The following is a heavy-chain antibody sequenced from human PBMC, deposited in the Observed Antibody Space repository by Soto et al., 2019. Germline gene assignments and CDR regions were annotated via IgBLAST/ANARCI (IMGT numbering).Heavy chain of an antibody. CDR2: IYYSGST. D-gene: IGHD3-10*01. Sequence: SETLSLTCTVSGGSISSSSYYWGWIRQPPGKGLEWIGSIYYSGSTYYNPSLKSRVTISVDTSKNPFSLKLSSVTAADTAVYYCARGGILWFGELLELYYFDYWGQGTLVTVSS. J-gene: IGHJ4*02. V-gene: IGHV4-39*01. CDR1: GGSISSSSYY. CDR3: ARGGILWFGELLELYYFDY.